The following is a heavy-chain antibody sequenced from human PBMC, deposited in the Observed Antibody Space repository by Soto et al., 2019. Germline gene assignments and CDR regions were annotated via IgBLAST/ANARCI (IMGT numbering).Heavy chain of an antibody. J-gene: IGHJ5*02. CDR2: FDPEDGET. Sequence: ASVKVSCKVSGYTLTELSMHWVRQAPGKGLEWMGGFDPEDGETIYAQKFQGRVTMTEDTSTDTAYMELSSLRSEDTAVYYCATDLEVNWNSVWFDPWGQGTLVTVAS. D-gene: IGHD1-1*01. CDR1: GYTLTELS. V-gene: IGHV1-24*01. CDR3: ATDLEVNWNSVWFDP.